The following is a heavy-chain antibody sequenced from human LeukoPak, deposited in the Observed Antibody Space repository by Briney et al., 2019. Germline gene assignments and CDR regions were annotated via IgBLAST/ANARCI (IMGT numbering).Heavy chain of an antibody. CDR2: ISSDGFST. D-gene: IGHD3-22*01. Sequence: GGSLRLSCSASGFTFSTYAMEWVRQAPGKGLEYVSAISSDGFSTFYTDSVKGRFTISRDSSKNTLDLQMSSLRGEDTAVYYCVKADKRYYYDYWGQGTLVTVSS. J-gene: IGHJ4*02. V-gene: IGHV3-64D*06. CDR1: GFTFSTYA. CDR3: VKADKRYYYDY.